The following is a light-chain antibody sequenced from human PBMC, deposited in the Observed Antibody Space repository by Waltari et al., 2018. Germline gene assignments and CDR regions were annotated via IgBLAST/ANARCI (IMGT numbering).Light chain of an antibody. CDR1: QGISNS. V-gene: IGKV1-NL1*01. Sequence: DIQMTQSPSSLSASLGDRVTITCRARQGISNSLDWYQHKPGKAPKLLLYAASILETGVPSRFSGSVSVTDFTLTISSLQPEDFATYYCQQYYSTRYTFGQGTKLEIK. CDR2: AAS. CDR3: QQYYSTRYT. J-gene: IGKJ2*01.